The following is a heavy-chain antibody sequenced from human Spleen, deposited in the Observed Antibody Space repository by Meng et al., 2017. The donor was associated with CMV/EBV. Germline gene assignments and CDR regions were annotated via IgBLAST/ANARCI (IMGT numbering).Heavy chain of an antibody. V-gene: IGHV4-34*01. CDR2: ISHSGST. J-gene: IGHJ4*02. Sequence: SETLSLTCAVYGGSFSGYYWSWIRQPPGKGLEWIGEISHSGSTNYNPSLKSRVTISVDTSKNQFSLKLSSVTAAETAVYYCARGPERTFDYWGQGTLVTVSS. CDR3: ARGPERTFDY. CDR1: GGSFSGYY.